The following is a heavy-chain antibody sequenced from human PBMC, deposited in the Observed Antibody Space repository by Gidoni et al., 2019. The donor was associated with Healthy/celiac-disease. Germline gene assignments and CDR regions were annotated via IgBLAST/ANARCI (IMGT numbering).Heavy chain of an antibody. Sequence: EVQLLESGGGLVQPGGSLRLSCAASGFTFSSYAMSWVRQAPGKGLEWFSAISGSGGSTYYADSVKGRFTISRDNSKNTLYLQMNSLRAEDTAVYYCAKEQYDYVWGSYREGDWFDPWGQGTLVTVSS. V-gene: IGHV3-23*01. CDR3: AKEQYDYVWGSYREGDWFDP. CDR1: GFTFSSYA. CDR2: ISGSGGST. D-gene: IGHD3-16*02. J-gene: IGHJ5*02.